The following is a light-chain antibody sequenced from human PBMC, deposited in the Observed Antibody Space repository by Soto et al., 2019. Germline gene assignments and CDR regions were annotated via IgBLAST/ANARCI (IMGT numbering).Light chain of an antibody. V-gene: IGLV2-14*03. CDR1: SSDIGAYNY. CDR2: DVN. CDR3: SSYTSSSTLLYV. J-gene: IGLJ1*01. Sequence: QSVLTQPASVSGSPGQSITISCTGTSSDIGAYNYVSWYQQHPGKAPKLMLYDVNIRPSGVSNRFSGSKSGNTASLTISGLQAEDEADYYCSSYTSSSTLLYVFGSGTKVTVL.